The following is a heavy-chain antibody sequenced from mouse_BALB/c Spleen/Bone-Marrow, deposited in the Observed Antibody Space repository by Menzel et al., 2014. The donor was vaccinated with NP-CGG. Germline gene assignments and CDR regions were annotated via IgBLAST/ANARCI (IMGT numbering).Heavy chain of an antibody. CDR1: GFAFSDYD. CDR2: IRSGGSYT. J-gene: IGHJ2*02. Sequence: EVKVVESGGVSVKPGGSLKLSCAASGFAFSDYDMSWVRQNPEKRLEWDATIRSGGSYTSYPDNMKGRFTISRDNARNTLFLQMSSLRSEDTALYYCARRWGYDFAVDYSVQASFLTGAS. CDR3: ARRWGYDFAVDY. D-gene: IGHD2-4*01. V-gene: IGHV5-9*02.